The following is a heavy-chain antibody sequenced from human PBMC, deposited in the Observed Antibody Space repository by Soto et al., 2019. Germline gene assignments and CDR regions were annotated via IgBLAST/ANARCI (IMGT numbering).Heavy chain of an antibody. V-gene: IGHV1-46*01. CDR3: ARGVVVTAGVFDY. J-gene: IGHJ4*02. D-gene: IGHD2-21*02. CDR2: RNPSGGNK. Sequence: GASVKVSWKASGYTFTSYYMHCVRQAPGQGLECRGIRNPSGGNKSYAQTFQGRVTMTRDTSTSTVYMELSSLRSEDTAVYYCARGVVVTAGVFDYWGQGTLVTVSS. CDR1: GYTFTSYY.